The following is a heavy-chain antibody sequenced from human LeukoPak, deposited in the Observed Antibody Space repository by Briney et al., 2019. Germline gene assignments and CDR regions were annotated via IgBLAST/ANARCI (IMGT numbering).Heavy chain of an antibody. CDR1: GASFSGYY. D-gene: IGHD4-23*01. CDR2: INHSGST. J-gene: IGHJ5*02. CDR3: ARGITTVVTLNWFDP. V-gene: IGHV4-34*01. Sequence: PSETLSLTCAVYGASFSGYYWSWLRQPPGKGLEWLGEINHSGSTNYNPSLKSRVTISVDTSKNQFSLKLSSVTAADTAVYYCARGITTVVTLNWFDPWGQGTLVTVSS.